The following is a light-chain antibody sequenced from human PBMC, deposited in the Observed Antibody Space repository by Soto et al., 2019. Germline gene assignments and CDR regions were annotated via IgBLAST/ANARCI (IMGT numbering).Light chain of an antibody. CDR1: QDIRNT. V-gene: IGKV1-6*01. CDR2: AAS. J-gene: IGKJ1*01. CDR3: IQYYTFSWK. Sequence: AIQMTQPPSSLSASVGDRVAISCRASQDIRNTLAWYRQNPGAATKLMIFAASNLPSGVPSRFSGSWSVTDFTLVITGLQPEEFATYYCIQYYTFSWKFGQGPK.